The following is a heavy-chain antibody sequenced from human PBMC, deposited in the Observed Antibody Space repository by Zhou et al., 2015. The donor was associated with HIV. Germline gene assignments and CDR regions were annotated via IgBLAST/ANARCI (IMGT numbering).Heavy chain of an antibody. J-gene: IGHJ2*01. V-gene: IGHV1-69*06. CDR2: IIPVLGTA. Sequence: QVQLVQSGAEVKKPGSSVKVSCKASGGTFNTYGISWVRQAPGQGLEWVGGIIPVLGTAKYAQKLQGRVSITADRSTSTAYMELRSLRSEDTAVYYYARDRGAARPDWRYFDLWGRGTLVTVSS. CDR1: GGTFNTYG. CDR3: ARDRGAARPDWRYFDL. D-gene: IGHD6-6*01.